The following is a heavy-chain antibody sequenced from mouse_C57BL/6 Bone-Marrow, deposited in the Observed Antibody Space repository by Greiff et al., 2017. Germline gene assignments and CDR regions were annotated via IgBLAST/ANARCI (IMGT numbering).Heavy chain of an antibody. CDR3: ARWNPYYYCSSSFDY. Sequence: QVQLKQSGPELVKPGASVKISCKASGYAFSSSWMNWVKQRPGKGLEWIGRIYPGDGDTNYNGKVKGKATLTADKSSSTAYMQLSSLTSEDSAVYFCARWNPYYYCSSSFDYWGQGTTLTVSS. D-gene: IGHD1-1*01. CDR1: GYAFSSSW. J-gene: IGHJ2*01. V-gene: IGHV1-82*01. CDR2: IYPGDGDT.